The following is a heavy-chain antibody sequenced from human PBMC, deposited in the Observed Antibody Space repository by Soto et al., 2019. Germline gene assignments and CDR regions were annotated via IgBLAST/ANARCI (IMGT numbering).Heavy chain of an antibody. CDR1: CGSISSYC. Sequence: SETLSLTCTVSCGSISSYCWSWIRQPPGSGLYWIGYICNSVTTNXXPCLKSRXXISVDTSKNQXSLKLTSVTAAYTAVYYCARRSSTIVFDYWCQGILVTVSS. J-gene: IGHJ4*02. D-gene: IGHD2-2*01. V-gene: IGHV4-4*09. CDR2: ICNSVTT. CDR3: ARRSSTIVFDY.